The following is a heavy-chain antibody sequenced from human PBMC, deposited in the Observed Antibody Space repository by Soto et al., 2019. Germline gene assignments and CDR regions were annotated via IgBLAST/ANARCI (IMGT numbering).Heavy chain of an antibody. CDR3: ARVVVVVTAPRRAFDI. CDR1: GGSISSGDYY. CDR2: IYYSGST. J-gene: IGHJ3*02. Sequence: SETLSLTCTVSGGSISSGDYYWSWIRQPPGKGLEWIGYIYYSGSTYYNPSLKSRVTISVDTSKNQFSLKLSSVTAADTAVYYCARVVVVVTAPRRAFDIWGQGTMVTVSS. D-gene: IGHD2-21*02. V-gene: IGHV4-30-4*01.